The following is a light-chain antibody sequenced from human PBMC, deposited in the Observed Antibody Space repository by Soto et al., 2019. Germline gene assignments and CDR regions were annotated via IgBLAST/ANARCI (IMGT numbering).Light chain of an antibody. J-gene: IGKJ1*01. CDR1: QSVSSN. V-gene: IGKV3-15*01. CDR2: GAS. Sequence: RSVSPGATAILSCRASQSVSSNLAWYQQKPGQAPRLLIYGASTRATGIPARFSGGGSGTEFTLTISSLQPDDFATCYCQSYHNYSRFGEGAKVDVK. CDR3: QSYHNYSR.